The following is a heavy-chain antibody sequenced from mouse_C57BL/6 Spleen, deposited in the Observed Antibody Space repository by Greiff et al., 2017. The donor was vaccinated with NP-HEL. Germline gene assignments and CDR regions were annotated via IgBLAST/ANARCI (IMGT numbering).Heavy chain of an antibody. CDR3: ARFPRYYYGSRDYAMDY. Sequence: QVQLQQSGPELVKPGASVKISCKASGYAFSSSWMNWVKQRPGKGLEWIGRIYPGDGDTNYNGKFKGKATLTADKSSSTAYMQLSSLTSEDSAVYFCARFPRYYYGSRDYAMDYWGQGTSVTVSS. CDR2: IYPGDGDT. D-gene: IGHD1-1*01. J-gene: IGHJ4*01. V-gene: IGHV1-82*01. CDR1: GYAFSSSW.